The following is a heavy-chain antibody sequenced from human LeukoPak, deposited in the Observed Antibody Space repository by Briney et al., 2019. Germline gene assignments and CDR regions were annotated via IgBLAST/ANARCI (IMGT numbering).Heavy chain of an antibody. Sequence: GGSLRLSCAASGFTFSTHAMHWVRQAPGKGLERVAVISSDGSNKFYPDSVKGRFTISRDNSKNTLDLQMNSLRGEDTAVYYCARDSRTAAGTFDYWGQGILVTVSS. D-gene: IGHD6-13*01. CDR2: ISSDGSNK. CDR1: GFTFSTHA. J-gene: IGHJ4*02. V-gene: IGHV3-30*04. CDR3: ARDSRTAAGTFDY.